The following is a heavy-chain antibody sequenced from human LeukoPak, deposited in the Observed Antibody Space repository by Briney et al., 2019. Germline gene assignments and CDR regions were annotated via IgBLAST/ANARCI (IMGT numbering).Heavy chain of an antibody. CDR1: GFTFSNYA. Sequence: GESLRLSCAGFGFTFSNYAIHWVRQAPGKGLEWVAAISFDGSKSYYAESVKGRFSISRDNSRDTLYLQMSSLAVEDTAIYYCARSRIANDSSGYYFKFDYWGQGALVTVSS. V-gene: IGHV3-30*15. D-gene: IGHD3-22*01. J-gene: IGHJ4*02. CDR2: ISFDGSKS. CDR3: ARSRIANDSSGYYFKFDY.